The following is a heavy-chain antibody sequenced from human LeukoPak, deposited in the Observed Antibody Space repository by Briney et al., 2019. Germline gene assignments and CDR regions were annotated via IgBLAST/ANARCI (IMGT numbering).Heavy chain of an antibody. D-gene: IGHD3-10*01. CDR2: ISYDGSNK. V-gene: IGHV3-30*18. CDR3: AKDLSPSMVRGGDKIFDY. CDR1: GFTFSSYG. Sequence: GGSLRLSCAASGFTFSSYGMHWVRQAPGKGLEWVAVISYDGSNKYYADSVKGRFTISRDNSKNTLYLQMNSLRAEDTAVYYCAKDLSPSMVRGGDKIFDYWGQGTLVTVSS. J-gene: IGHJ4*02.